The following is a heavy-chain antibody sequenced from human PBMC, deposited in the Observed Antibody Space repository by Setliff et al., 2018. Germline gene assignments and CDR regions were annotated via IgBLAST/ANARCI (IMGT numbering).Heavy chain of an antibody. J-gene: IGHJ4*02. D-gene: IGHD2-2*01. CDR2: IYDSGTT. Sequence: SETLSLTCTVSGGSMRSISYYWGWVRQPPGKGLEWIGTIYDSGTTYYNPSLKSRVTISVDTSKNQFSLRLSSVTAADTAVYYCAICRYQVPYNYWGQGSLVTVST. CDR1: GGSMRSISYY. V-gene: IGHV4-39*01. CDR3: AICRYQVPYNY.